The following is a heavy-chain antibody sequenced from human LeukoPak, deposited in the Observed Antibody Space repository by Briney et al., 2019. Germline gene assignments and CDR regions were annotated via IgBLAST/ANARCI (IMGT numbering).Heavy chain of an antibody. J-gene: IGHJ4*02. CDR1: GGSFSGYY. Sequence: SETLSLTCAVYGGSFSGYYWSWIRQPPGKGLEWIGEINHSGSTNYNPSLKSRVTISVDTSKNQFSLKLSSVTAADTAVYYCARSPPYYDILTGYWYYFDYWGRGTLVTVSS. CDR3: ARSPPYYDILTGYWYYFDY. CDR2: INHSGST. D-gene: IGHD3-9*01. V-gene: IGHV4-34*01.